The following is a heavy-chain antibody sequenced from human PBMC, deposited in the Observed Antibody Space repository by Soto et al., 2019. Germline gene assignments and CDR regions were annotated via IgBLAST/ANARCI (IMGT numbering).Heavy chain of an antibody. V-gene: IGHV1-18*01. J-gene: IGHJ4*02. CDR2: ISAYNGNT. CDR3: ARDRVVVVAASLYYFDY. D-gene: IGHD2-15*01. CDR1: GYTFTSYG. Sequence: ASVKVSCKASGYTFTSYGISWVRQAPGQALEWMGWISAYNGNTNYAQKLQGRVTLTTDTSTSTAYMELRSLRSDDTAVYYCARDRVVVVAASLYYFDYWGQGTLVTVSS.